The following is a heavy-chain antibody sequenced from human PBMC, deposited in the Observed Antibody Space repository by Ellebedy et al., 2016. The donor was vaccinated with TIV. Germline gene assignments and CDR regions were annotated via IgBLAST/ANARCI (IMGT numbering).Heavy chain of an antibody. CDR1: GFTFSNYW. D-gene: IGHD5-12*01. Sequence: GGSLRLSCAASGFTFSNYWMKWVRQAPGKGPEWVANIKQGGSEKYYVDSVKGRFTISRDNAKNSLFLQMNSLRVEDTAVYFCARGGYGRPFDCWGQGTLVTVSS. CDR2: IKQGGSEK. J-gene: IGHJ4*02. CDR3: ARGGYGRPFDC. V-gene: IGHV3-7*03.